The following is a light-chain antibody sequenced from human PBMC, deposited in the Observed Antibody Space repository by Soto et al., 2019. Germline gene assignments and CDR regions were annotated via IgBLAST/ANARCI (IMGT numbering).Light chain of an antibody. CDR2: EGS. CDR3: SSYTSSSTLYV. Sequence: QSVLTQPASVSGSPGQSITISCTGTSSDVGSYNLVSWYQQHPGTAPKLMIYEGSKWPSGVSIRFSGSKSGNTASLTISGLQAEDEADYYCSSYTSSSTLYVFGTGTKVTVL. J-gene: IGLJ1*01. V-gene: IGLV2-14*02. CDR1: SSDVGSYNL.